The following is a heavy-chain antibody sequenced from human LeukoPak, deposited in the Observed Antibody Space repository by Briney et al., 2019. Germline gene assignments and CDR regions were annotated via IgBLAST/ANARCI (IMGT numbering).Heavy chain of an antibody. CDR3: VVIVLG. V-gene: IGHV3-74*01. CDR2: ISSDGTTT. J-gene: IGHJ4*02. CDR1: GFTITNYW. D-gene: IGHD2-8*02. Sequence: GGSLRLSCAASGFTITNYWMHWVRQAPGQGLVWVSRISSDGTTTNYADSVRGRFTISRDNAKNMLYLQMKSLRAEDTAIYYCVVIVLGWGQGTLVTVSS.